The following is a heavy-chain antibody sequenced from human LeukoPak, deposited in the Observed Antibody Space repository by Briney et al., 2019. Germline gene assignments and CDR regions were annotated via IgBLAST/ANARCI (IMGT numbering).Heavy chain of an antibody. D-gene: IGHD2-15*01. Sequence: SETLSLTCTVSGGSISSGGYYWSWIRQHPGKGLEGIGYIYYSGSTYYNPSLKSRVTISVDTSKNQFSLKLSSVTAADTAVYYCARDLSGQHAFDIWGQGTMVTVSS. CDR2: IYYSGST. V-gene: IGHV4-31*03. CDR1: GGSISSGGYY. J-gene: IGHJ3*02. CDR3: ARDLSGQHAFDI.